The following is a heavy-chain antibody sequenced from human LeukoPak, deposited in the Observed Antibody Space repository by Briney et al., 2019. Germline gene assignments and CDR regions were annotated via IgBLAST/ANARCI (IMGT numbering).Heavy chain of an antibody. CDR3: ARDAGLYYYYKDV. CDR1: GFTFSSNW. V-gene: IGHV3-7*01. CDR2: IKQDGSEK. J-gene: IGHJ6*03. D-gene: IGHD3/OR15-3a*01. Sequence: GGSLRLSCVASGFTFSSNWMSWVRQAPGKGLEWVANIKQDGSEKHYVDSVKGRFTISRDNAKNSLYLQMNSLRAEDAAVYYCARDAGLYYYYKDVWGKGTTVTVSS.